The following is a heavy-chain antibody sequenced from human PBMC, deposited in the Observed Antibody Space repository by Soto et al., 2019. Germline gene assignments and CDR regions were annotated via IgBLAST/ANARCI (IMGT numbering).Heavy chain of an antibody. J-gene: IGHJ5*02. Sequence: QVQLVQSGAEVKKPGASLRVSCETSGGTSTIYTITWVRQAPGQGLQWMGRIVPTLRITNYAQEFQGRLMITADSSTGTAHIELTSLTSEDTADYYCATDKYGAGRVGVHSWGQGTLVTVSS. CDR1: GGTSTIYT. CDR3: ATDKYGAGRVGVHS. CDR2: IVPTLRIT. D-gene: IGHD1-26*01. V-gene: IGHV1-69*08.